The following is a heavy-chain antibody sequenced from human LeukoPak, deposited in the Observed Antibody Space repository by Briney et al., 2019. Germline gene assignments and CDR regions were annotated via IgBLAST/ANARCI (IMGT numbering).Heavy chain of an antibody. J-gene: IGHJ4*02. CDR1: GFTFSNYA. CDR3: ARDANMYSSSWHSLDY. CDR2: ISYDGSNK. Sequence: GGSLRLSCAASGFTFSNYAMHWVRQAPGKGLEWVAIISYDGSNKYYTDSVKGRFTISRDNSKNTLYLQMNSLRDEDTAMYYCARDANMYSSSWHSLDYWGQGTVVTVSS. D-gene: IGHD6-13*01. V-gene: IGHV3-30*04.